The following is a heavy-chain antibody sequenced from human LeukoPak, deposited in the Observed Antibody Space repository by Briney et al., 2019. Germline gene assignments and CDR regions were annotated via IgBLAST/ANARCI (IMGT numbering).Heavy chain of an antibody. CDR2: ISGSGGST. Sequence: AETLTLSCAYHTFTLPRATTSGARPSPWHSRPSASAISGSGGSTYYADPVRGRFTTSRDNSKTSLYLPMNSLIAEDTAVYYCAKWASGSPSDGMDVWGQGTTVTVSS. V-gene: IGHV3-23*01. D-gene: IGHD3-10*01. CDR3: AKWASGSPSDGMDV. J-gene: IGHJ6*02. CDR1: TFTLPRAT.